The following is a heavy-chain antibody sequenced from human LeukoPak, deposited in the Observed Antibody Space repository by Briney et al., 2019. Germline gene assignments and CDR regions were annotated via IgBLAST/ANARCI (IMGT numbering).Heavy chain of an antibody. Sequence: GGSLRLSCAASGFTFSSYAMSWVRQAPGKGLEWVSAISGSGGSTYYADSVKGRFTISRDNSKNTLYLQMNSLRAEDTVVYYCAKDFGYYDSSGYPDAFDIWGQGTMVTVSS. J-gene: IGHJ3*02. CDR3: AKDFGYYDSSGYPDAFDI. V-gene: IGHV3-23*01. CDR1: GFTFSSYA. D-gene: IGHD3-22*01. CDR2: ISGSGGST.